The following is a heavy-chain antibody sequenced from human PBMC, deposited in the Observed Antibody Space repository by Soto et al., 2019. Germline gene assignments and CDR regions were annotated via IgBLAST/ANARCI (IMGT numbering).Heavy chain of an antibody. CDR3: ARSAGNAGRFSEY. J-gene: IGHJ4*02. V-gene: IGHV3-23*01. CDR2: ISGSGGST. D-gene: IGHD2-15*01. Sequence: GESLKISCAASGFTFSSYAMSWVRQAPGKGLEWVSAISGSGGSTYYADSVKGRFTISRDNSKNTLYLQWGSLKASDSAIYYCARSAGNAGRFSEYWGQGTLVTVSS. CDR1: GFTFSSYA.